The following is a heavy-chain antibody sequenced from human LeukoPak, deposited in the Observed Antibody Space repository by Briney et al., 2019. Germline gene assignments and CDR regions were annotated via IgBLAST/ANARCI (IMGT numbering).Heavy chain of an antibody. CDR1: GFTFSDYY. J-gene: IGHJ4*02. D-gene: IGHD1-26*01. CDR3: AREPLSGSYINYFDY. CDR2: ISSSGSTI. Sequence: GGSLRLSCAASGFTFSDYYMSWIRQAPGKGLEWVSYISSSGSTIYYADSVKGRFTISRDNAKNSLYLQMNSLRAEDTAVYYCAREPLSGSYINYFDYWGQGTLVTVSS. V-gene: IGHV3-11*04.